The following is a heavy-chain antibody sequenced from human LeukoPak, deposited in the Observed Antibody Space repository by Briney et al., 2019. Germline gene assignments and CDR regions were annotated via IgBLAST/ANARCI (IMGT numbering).Heavy chain of an antibody. Sequence: GGSLRLSCAASRSTVSTNYMSWVRQAPGKGLEWVSVIYSGGSTYYADSVKGRFTISRDNSKNTLYLQMNSLRAEDTAVYYCARDGGYSYVPYYFDYWGQGTLVTVSS. D-gene: IGHD5-18*01. CDR2: IYSGGST. V-gene: IGHV3-66*01. CDR1: RSTVSTNY. CDR3: ARDGGYSYVPYYFDY. J-gene: IGHJ4*02.